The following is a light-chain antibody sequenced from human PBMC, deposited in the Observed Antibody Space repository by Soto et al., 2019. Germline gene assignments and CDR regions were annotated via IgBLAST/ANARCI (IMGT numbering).Light chain of an antibody. J-gene: IGLJ3*02. V-gene: IGLV4-69*01. CDR3: QTWGTGIQV. CDR1: SGHSNYA. CDR2: LSSDGSH. Sequence: QSVLTQSPSASASLGASVKLTCTLSSGHSNYAIAWHQQQPEKGPRYLLRLSSDGSHSKGDGIPDRFSGSSSGAERYLTISSLQSEDEADYYCQTWGTGIQVFGGGTKLTVL.